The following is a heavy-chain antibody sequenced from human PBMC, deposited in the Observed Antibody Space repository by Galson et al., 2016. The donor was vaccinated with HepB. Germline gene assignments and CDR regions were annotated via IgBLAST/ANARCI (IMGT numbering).Heavy chain of an antibody. J-gene: IGHJ3*02. CDR1: GDSVSTNIAS. V-gene: IGHV6-1*01. CDR3: ARRSAPLGNFDI. CDR2: TYYRSKWYN. D-gene: IGHD2-15*01. Sequence: CAISGDSVSTNIASWNWIRQSPSRGLEWLGRTYYRSKWYNEYALSVRSRINITPDTSKNQFSLQLNSVTPEDTAVYFCARRSAPLGNFDIWGQGTAVTVSS.